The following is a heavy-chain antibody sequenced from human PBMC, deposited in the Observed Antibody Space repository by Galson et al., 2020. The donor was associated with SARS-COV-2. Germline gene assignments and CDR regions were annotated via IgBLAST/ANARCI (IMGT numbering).Heavy chain of an antibody. CDR1: GGSISSTSYY. CDR2: IYFSGST. CDR3: ARDLHHSSTYYFDY. V-gene: IGHV4-39*07. J-gene: IGHJ4*02. D-gene: IGHD2-2*01. Sequence: SETLSLTCTVSGGSISSTSYYWGWIRQPPGKGLEWIGRIYFSGSTYYNPSLKSRVTISLDTSENQFSLKLSSVTAADTAVYYCARDLHHSSTYYFDYWGQGALVTVSS.